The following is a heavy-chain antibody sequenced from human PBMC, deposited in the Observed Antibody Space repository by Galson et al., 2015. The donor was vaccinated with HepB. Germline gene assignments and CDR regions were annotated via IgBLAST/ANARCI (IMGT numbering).Heavy chain of an antibody. CDR2: INPNSGGT. CDR1: GYNFVDNF. V-gene: IGHV1-2*06. D-gene: IGHD1-7*01. CDR3: ATFGKVNWDYVFDH. J-gene: IGHJ4*02. Sequence: SVKVSCKASGYNFVDNFIHWVRQAPGQGLEWMGRINPNSGGTNYAHKFQGRVIMTRDSSISTAYMELRSLRSDDTALYYCATFGKVNWDYVFDHWGQGTLITVSS.